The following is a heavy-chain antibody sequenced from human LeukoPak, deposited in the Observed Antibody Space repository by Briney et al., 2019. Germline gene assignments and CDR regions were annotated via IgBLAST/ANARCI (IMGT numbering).Heavy chain of an antibody. V-gene: IGHV1-8*03. Sequence: ASVKVSCKATGYTFTSHDINWVRQATGQGLEWMGWMNPNSGNTGYAQKFQGRVTITRNNSISTVYMELSSLRSEDTAVYYCARWDYYDSRTFDIWGQGTMVTVS. CDR1: GYTFTSHD. CDR3: ARWDYYDSRTFDI. CDR2: MNPNSGNT. D-gene: IGHD3-22*01. J-gene: IGHJ3*02.